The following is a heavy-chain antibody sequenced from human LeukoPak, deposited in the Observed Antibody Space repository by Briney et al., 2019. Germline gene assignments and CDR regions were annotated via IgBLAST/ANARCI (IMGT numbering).Heavy chain of an antibody. D-gene: IGHD2-2*01. CDR3: ARDPPSLRGYAERDCGSTTCSGAFDI. Sequence: ASVKVSCKASGYTFTSYYMHWVRQAPGQGLEWMGIINPSGGSTSYAQKFQGGVTMTRDTSTSTVYMELSSLRSDDTAVYYCARDPPSLRGYAERDCGSTTCSGAFDIWGQGTMVTVSS. CDR1: GYTFTSYY. CDR2: INPSGGST. J-gene: IGHJ3*02. V-gene: IGHV1-46*01.